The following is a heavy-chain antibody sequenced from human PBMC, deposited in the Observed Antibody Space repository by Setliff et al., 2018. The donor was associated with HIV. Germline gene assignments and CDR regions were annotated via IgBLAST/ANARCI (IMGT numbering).Heavy chain of an antibody. V-gene: IGHV3-53*01. Sequence: GESLKISCAASGFTVSSNYMSWVRQAPGKGLEWVSVIYSGGSTYYADSVKGRFTISRDNSKNTLYLQMNSLRAEDTAVYYCVRWYYCVSGACYRADYWGQGTMVTVSS. CDR2: IYSGGST. CDR1: GFTVSSNY. CDR3: VRWYYCVSGACYRADY. D-gene: IGHD2-21*02. J-gene: IGHJ4*02.